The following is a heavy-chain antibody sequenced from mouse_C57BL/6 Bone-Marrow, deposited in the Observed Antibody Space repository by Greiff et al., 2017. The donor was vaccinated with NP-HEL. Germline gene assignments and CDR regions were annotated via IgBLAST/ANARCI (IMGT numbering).Heavy chain of an antibody. CDR1: GYTFTSYG. J-gene: IGHJ2*01. V-gene: IGHV1-81*01. D-gene: IGHD1-1*01. Sequence: VQLQQSGAELARPGASVKLSCKASGYTFTSYGISWVKQRTGQGLEWIGEIYPRSGNTYYNEKFKGKATLTADKSSSTAYMELRSLTSEDSAVYFCATFITTVVEERLDYWGQGTTLTVSS. CDR2: IYPRSGNT. CDR3: ATFITTVVEERLDY.